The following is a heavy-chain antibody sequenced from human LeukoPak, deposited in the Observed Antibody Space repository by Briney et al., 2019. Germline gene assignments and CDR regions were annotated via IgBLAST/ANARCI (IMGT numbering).Heavy chain of an antibody. D-gene: IGHD6-19*01. CDR2: TYYRSKWYN. CDR3: ARENSRGRFDY. J-gene: IGHJ4*02. CDR1: GDSVSSYSAT. Sequence: SQTLSLTCAISGDSVSSYSATWTWIRQSPSRGLEWLGRTYYRSKWYNNYAVSVKSRITINSDSSKNQVSLQLNSVTPEDTAMYYCARENSRGRFDYWGQGTLVTVSS. V-gene: IGHV6-1*01.